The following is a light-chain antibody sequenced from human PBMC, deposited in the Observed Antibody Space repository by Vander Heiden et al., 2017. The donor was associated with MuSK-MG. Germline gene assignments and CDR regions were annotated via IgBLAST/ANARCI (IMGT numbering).Light chain of an antibody. J-gene: IGKJ3*01. V-gene: IGKV1-9*01. CDR1: QGISSS. CDR3: QQVNSYPLT. Sequence: DIQLTQSPSFLSASLGDRVTITCRASQGISSSLAWYQQKPGKAPKLLIYSASMLQPGVPSRFSGSGSGTEFTLTVSSLQPEDFAIYYCQQVNSYPLTFGHGTKVDVK. CDR2: SAS.